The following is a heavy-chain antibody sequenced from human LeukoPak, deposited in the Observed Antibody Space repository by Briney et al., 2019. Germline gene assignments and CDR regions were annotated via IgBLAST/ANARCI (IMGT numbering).Heavy chain of an antibody. V-gene: IGHV3-30*18. CDR2: ISYDGSNK. D-gene: IGHD3-10*01. J-gene: IGHJ5*02. CDR3: AKDLGGWFDP. CDR1: GFTFSSYG. Sequence: GGSLRLSCTASGFTFSSYGMHWVRQAPGKGLEWVAVISYDGSNKYFADSAKGRFTISRDNSKNTLYLLMNSLRAEDTAVYYCAKDLGGWFDPWGQGTLVTVSS.